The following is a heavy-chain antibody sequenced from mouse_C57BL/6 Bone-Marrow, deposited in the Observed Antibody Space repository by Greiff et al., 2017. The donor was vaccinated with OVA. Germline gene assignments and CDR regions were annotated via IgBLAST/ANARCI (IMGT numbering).Heavy chain of an antibody. CDR3: AKEYDYGRKDY. CDR1: GYSFTGYY. Sequence: EVQLQESGPELVKPGASVKISCKASGYSFTGYYMHWVKQSHGHILDWIGYIYPYNGVSSYNQKFKGKATLTVDKSSSTAYMELRSLTSEDSAVYYCAKEYDYGRKDYWGQGTSVTVSS. V-gene: IGHV1-31*01. CDR2: IYPYNGVS. J-gene: IGHJ4*01. D-gene: IGHD2-4*01.